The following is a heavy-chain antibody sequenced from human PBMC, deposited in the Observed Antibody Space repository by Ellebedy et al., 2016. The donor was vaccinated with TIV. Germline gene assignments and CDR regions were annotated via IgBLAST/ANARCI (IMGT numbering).Heavy chain of an antibody. J-gene: IGHJ4*02. V-gene: IGHV3-49*03. CDR2: IRSKAYGGTT. Sequence: GESLKISCTASGFTFGDYAMSWFRQAPGKGLEWVGFIRSKAYGGTTEYAASVKGRFTISRDDSKSIAYLQMNSLRAEDTAVYYCAKGRGGGSDSSAPRYYFDYWGLGTLVTVSS. CDR3: AKGRGGGSDSSAPRYYFDY. CDR1: GFTFGDYA. D-gene: IGHD3-22*01.